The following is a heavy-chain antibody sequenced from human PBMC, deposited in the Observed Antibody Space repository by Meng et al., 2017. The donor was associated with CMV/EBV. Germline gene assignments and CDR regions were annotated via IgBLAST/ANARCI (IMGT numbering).Heavy chain of an antibody. J-gene: IGHJ4*02. Sequence: QVQPEGWGPGLVKPHQALSLTGPVSGGAISSGSYYWSWIRHPAGKGLEWIGRIYTSGSTNYNPSLKSRVTISVDTSKNQFSLKLSSVTAADTAVYYCARVRGGRIDYWGQGTLVTVSS. CDR3: ARVRGGRIDY. CDR2: IYTSGST. V-gene: IGHV4-61*02. CDR1: GGAISSGSYY.